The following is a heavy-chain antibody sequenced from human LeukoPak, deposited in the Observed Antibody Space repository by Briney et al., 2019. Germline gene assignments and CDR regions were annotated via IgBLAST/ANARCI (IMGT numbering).Heavy chain of an antibody. J-gene: IGHJ2*01. V-gene: IGHV4-4*07. CDR2: IDTSGNT. Sequence: PSEALSLTCTVSGGSISSYYWSWIRQPAGKGLEWIGRIDTSGNTNYKPSLKSRVTMSVDTSKNQFSLKLSSVTAADTAVYYCARVSSSWYQDWYFDLWGRGTLVTVSS. CDR3: ARVSSSWYQDWYFDL. D-gene: IGHD6-13*01. CDR1: GGSISSYY.